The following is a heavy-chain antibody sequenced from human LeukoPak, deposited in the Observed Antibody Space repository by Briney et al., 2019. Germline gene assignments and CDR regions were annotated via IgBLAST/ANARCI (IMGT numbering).Heavy chain of an antibody. D-gene: IGHD3/OR15-3a*01. V-gene: IGHV3-64*01. J-gene: IGHJ4*02. CDR1: GFTFSSYA. Sequence: GGSLRLSCAASGFTFSSYALHWVRQAPGRGLEYVSAISNNGGSTYYANSVKGRFTISRDNSKNTLYLQMGSLRAGDMAVYYCARDQFASGLFDYWGQGTLVTASS. CDR2: ISNNGGST. CDR3: ARDQFASGLFDY.